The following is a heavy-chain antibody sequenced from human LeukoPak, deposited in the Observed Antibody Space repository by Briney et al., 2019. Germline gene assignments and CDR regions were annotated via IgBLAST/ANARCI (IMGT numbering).Heavy chain of an antibody. CDR3: ARDFGTTGWHTFDY. CDR1: GDSVSSKNGA. V-gene: IGHV6-1*01. D-gene: IGHD6-19*01. J-gene: IGHJ4*02. Sequence: SQTLSLTCVVSGDSVSSKNGAWNWIRQSLSRGLEWLGRTYYRSKWYNDYAESMEGRMTISQDTSKNQYSLHLNSVTPDDTAVYYCARDFGTTGWHTFDYWGQGTLVTVSS. CDR2: TYYRSKWYN.